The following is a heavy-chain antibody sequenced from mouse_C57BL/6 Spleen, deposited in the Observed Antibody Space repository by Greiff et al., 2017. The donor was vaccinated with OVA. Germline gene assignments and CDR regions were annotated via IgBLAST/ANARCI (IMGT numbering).Heavy chain of an antibody. CDR3: ARDYDYYAMDY. CDR2: IYPSDSET. J-gene: IGHJ4*01. V-gene: IGHV1-61*01. D-gene: IGHD1-1*01. Sequence: QVQLQQPGAELVRPGSSVKLSCKASGYTFTSYWMDWVKQRPGQGLEWIGNIYPSDSETHYNQKFKDKATLTVDKSSSTAYMQLSSLTSEDSAVDYCARDYDYYAMDYWGQGTSVTVSS. CDR1: GYTFTSYW.